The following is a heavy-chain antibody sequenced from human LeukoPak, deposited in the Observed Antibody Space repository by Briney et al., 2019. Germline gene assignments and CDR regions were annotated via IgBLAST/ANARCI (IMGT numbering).Heavy chain of an antibody. CDR3: ARSLRFGEFSWFDP. D-gene: IGHD3-10*01. CDR1: GGSISSSSYY. J-gene: IGHJ5*02. Sequence: PSETLSLTCTVPGGSISSSSYYWGWIRQPPGKGLEWIGSIYYSGSTYYNPSLKSRVTISVDTSKNQFSPKLSSVTAADTAVYYCARSLRFGEFSWFDPWGQGTLVTVSS. V-gene: IGHV4-39*07. CDR2: IYYSGST.